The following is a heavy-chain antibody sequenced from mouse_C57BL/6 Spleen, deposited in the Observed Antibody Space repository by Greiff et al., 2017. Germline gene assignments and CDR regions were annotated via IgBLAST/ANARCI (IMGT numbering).Heavy chain of an antibody. D-gene: IGHD1-1*02. Sequence: VQLQQSGAELVRPGASVKLSCTASGFNIKDDYMHWVKQRPEQGLEWIGWIDPENGDTEYASKFQGKATITADTSSNTAYLQLSSLTSEDTAGYYCTTWGGKGFDYWGQGTTLTVAS. CDR2: IDPENGDT. CDR1: GFNIKDDY. V-gene: IGHV14-4*01. CDR3: TTWGGKGFDY. J-gene: IGHJ2*01.